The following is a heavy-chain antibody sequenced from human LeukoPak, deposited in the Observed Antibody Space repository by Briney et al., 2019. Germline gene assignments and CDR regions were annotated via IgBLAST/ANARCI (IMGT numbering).Heavy chain of an antibody. V-gene: IGHV3-53*01. D-gene: IGHD3-22*01. Sequence: GGSLRLSCAPSGFTLSSNYMSWVRPAPRKGLEWVPVIYSGGSTYYADSVKGRFTIPRDNSKNTLYLQMNSLRAEDTAVYYCATDSSGYYSDAFDIWGQGTMVTVSS. CDR3: ATDSSGYYSDAFDI. J-gene: IGHJ3*02. CDR2: IYSGGST. CDR1: GFTLSSNY.